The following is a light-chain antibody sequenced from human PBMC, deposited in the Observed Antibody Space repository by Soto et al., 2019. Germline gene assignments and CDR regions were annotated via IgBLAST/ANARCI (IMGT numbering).Light chain of an antibody. J-gene: IGKJ1*01. Sequence: EIVMTQSPATLSVSPGERATLSCRASQSVSSNLAWYQQKPGQAPRLLIYGASTRAPGIPARFSGSGSGTEFTLTISSLQSEDYAVYYCQRYNNWPPETFGQGTKVEIK. CDR1: QSVSSN. CDR3: QRYNNWPPET. V-gene: IGKV3-15*01. CDR2: GAS.